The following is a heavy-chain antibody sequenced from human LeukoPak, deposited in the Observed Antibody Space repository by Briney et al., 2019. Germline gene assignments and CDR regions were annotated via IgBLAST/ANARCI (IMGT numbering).Heavy chain of an antibody. CDR1: GSTFSNAW. Sequence: ARSRRLSCAAAGSTFSNAWMSCVRQAARRGMEWVGRIKSKTDEGTTDYAAPVKGRFTISRDDSKNTRYLQMNSLKTEDTAVYYGTTDFEGSGSYKYWGQGTLVTVSS. J-gene: IGHJ4*02. CDR3: TTDFEGSGSYKY. V-gene: IGHV3-15*01. D-gene: IGHD3-10*01. CDR2: IKSKTDEGTT.